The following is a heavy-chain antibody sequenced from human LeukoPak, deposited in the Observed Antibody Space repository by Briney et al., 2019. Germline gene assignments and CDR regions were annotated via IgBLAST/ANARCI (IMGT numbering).Heavy chain of an antibody. D-gene: IGHD6-6*01. CDR3: ARYSSSFGCLDS. J-gene: IGHJ5*01. V-gene: IGHV4-39*07. Sequence: TPSETLSLTCTVSGGSISSSSYYWGWIRQPPGKGLEWIGSIYYSGSTYYNPSLKSRVTISVDTSKNQFSLKLSSVTAADTAVYYCARYSSSFGCLDSWGQGTLVTVSS. CDR2: IYYSGST. CDR1: GGSISSSSYY.